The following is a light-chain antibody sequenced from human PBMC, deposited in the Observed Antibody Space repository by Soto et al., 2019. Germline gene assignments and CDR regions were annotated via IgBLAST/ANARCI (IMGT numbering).Light chain of an antibody. CDR3: QQYNSYLT. V-gene: IGKV1-5*03. J-gene: IGKJ4*01. Sequence: DIQMTQSPSTLSASVGDGVTITCRASQSISSWLAWYQQKPGKAPKLLSYKASSLESGVPSRFSGSGSGTEFTLTISSLQPDDFATYYCQQYNSYLTFGGGTKVDIK. CDR1: QSISSW. CDR2: KAS.